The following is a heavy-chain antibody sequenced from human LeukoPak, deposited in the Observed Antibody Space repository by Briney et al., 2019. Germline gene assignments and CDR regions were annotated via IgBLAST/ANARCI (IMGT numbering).Heavy chain of an antibody. J-gene: IGHJ4*02. V-gene: IGHV4-39*07. D-gene: IGHD3-9*01. CDR2: IYYSGST. CDR1: GGSISSSSYY. Sequence: PSETLSLTCTVSGGSISSSSYYWGWIRQPPGKGLEWIGSIYYSGSTYYNPSLKSRVTISVDTSKNQFSLKLSSVTAADTAVYYCARDTYDILTGYHQDWGQGTLVTVSS. CDR3: ARDTYDILTGYHQD.